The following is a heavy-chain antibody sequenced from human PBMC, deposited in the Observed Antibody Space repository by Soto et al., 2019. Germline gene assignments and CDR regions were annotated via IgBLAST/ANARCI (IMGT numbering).Heavy chain of an antibody. V-gene: IGHV3-21*06. CDR3: ARESEDLTSNFDY. CDR2: ISSTTNYI. CDR1: GFTFTRYS. J-gene: IGHJ4*02. Sequence: GGSLGLSCASSGFTFTRYSMNWVRQAPGKGLEWVSSISSTTNYIYYGDSMKGRFTISRDNAKNSLYLEMNSLRAEDTAVYYCARESEDLTSNFDYWGQGTLVTVSS.